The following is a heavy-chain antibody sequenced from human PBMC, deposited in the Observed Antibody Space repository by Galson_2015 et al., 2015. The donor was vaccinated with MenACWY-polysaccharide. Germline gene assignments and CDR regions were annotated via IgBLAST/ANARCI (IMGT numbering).Heavy chain of an antibody. CDR1: GGSISSYY. Sequence: SETLSLTCTVSGGSISSYYWSWIRQPPGKGLEWIGYIYYSGSTNYNPSLKSRVTISVDTSKNQFSLKLSSVTAADTAVYYCAKIVDTAMVWKARFDPWGQGTLVTVSS. J-gene: IGHJ5*02. V-gene: IGHV4-59*08. CDR2: IYYSGST. CDR3: AKIVDTAMVWKARFDP. D-gene: IGHD5-18*01.